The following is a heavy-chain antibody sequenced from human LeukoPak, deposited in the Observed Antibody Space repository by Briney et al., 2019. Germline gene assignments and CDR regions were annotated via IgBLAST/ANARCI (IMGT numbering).Heavy chain of an antibody. CDR3: ASAVAGPLPVVDV. J-gene: IGHJ6*02. D-gene: IGHD6-19*01. V-gene: IGHV1-24*01. Sequence: ASVKVSCKVSGYTLTELSMHWVRQAPGKGLEWMGGFDPEDGETIYAQKFQGRVTMTEDTSTDTAYMELRSLRSDDTAVYYCASAVAGPLPVVDVWGQGTTVTVSS. CDR2: FDPEDGET. CDR1: GYTLTELS.